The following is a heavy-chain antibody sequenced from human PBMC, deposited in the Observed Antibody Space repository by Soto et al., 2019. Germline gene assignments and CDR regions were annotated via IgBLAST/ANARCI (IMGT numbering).Heavy chain of an antibody. J-gene: IGHJ3*02. V-gene: IGHV1-46*03. CDR1: GYTFTSYY. CDR3: AREARVSGYCSGGSCRAYDAFDI. CDR2: INPSGGST. Sequence: ASLKVSCKASGYTFTSYYMHWVRQAPGQGLEWMGIINPSGGSTSYEQKFQGRVTMTRDTSTSTVYMELSRLRSEDTAVYYCAREARVSGYCSGGSCRAYDAFDIWGQGTMVTVSS. D-gene: IGHD2-15*01.